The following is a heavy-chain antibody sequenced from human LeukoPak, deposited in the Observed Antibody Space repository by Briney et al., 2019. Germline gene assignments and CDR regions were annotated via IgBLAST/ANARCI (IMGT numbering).Heavy chain of an antibody. D-gene: IGHD6-13*01. Sequence: ASVKVSCTASGYTFTGYYMHWVRQAPGQGLEWMGRINPNSGGTNYAQKLQGRVTMTTDTSTSTAYMELRSLRSDDTAVYYCARDGRIAAAGVDPWGQGTLVTVSS. J-gene: IGHJ5*02. V-gene: IGHV1-2*06. CDR1: GYTFTGYY. CDR2: INPNSGGT. CDR3: ARDGRIAAAGVDP.